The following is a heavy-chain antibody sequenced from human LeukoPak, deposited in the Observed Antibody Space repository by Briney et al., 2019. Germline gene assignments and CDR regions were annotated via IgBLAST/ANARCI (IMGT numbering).Heavy chain of an antibody. Sequence: SETLSLTCSVSSDSISTYDWSWIRQPARKGLEWLGQIFTSGSATYNSSLKSRLTMSVDKSKNQVSLKLISVTAADTAIYYCARHSPSGWYFFDFWGRGTLVTVSS. J-gene: IGHJ4*02. D-gene: IGHD6-19*01. CDR1: SDSISTYD. V-gene: IGHV4-4*07. CDR2: IFTSGSA. CDR3: ARHSPSGWYFFDF.